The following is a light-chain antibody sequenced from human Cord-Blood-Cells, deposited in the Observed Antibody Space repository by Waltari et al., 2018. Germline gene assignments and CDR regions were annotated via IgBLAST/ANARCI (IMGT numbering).Light chain of an antibody. Sequence: EIVLTQSPGTLSLSPGERATLSCRASQSVSSSYLAWYQQKPGQAPRLLIYGVSSRATGIPDRFSGSGSGTDFTLTISRLEPEDFAVYYCQQYGSSPPYSFGQGTKREIK. CDR1: QSVSSSY. CDR3: QQYGSSPPYS. CDR2: GVS. J-gene: IGKJ2*03. V-gene: IGKV3-20*01.